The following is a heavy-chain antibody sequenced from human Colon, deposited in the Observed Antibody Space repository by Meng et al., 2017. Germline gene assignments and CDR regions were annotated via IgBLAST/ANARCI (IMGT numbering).Heavy chain of an antibody. J-gene: IGHJ4*02. D-gene: IGHD3-16*01. CDR3: ARLGVLNVDY. V-gene: IGHV4-38-2*02. CDR2: IHHSGST. Sequence: SETLSLTCSVSGYSISSGYYWGWIRQSPEKGLEWIATIHHSGSTYYNPSLKSRVTISVDTSQNQFSLNSNSVTAADTALYYCARLGVLNVDYWGQGTLVTVSS. CDR1: GYSISSGYY.